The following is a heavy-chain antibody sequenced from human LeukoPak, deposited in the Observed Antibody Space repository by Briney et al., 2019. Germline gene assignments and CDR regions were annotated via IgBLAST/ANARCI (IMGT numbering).Heavy chain of an antibody. CDR1: GFTFSNAW. V-gene: IGHV3-15*01. CDR3: TTGNVIVPAAIIY. D-gene: IGHD2-2*01. J-gene: IGHJ4*02. Sequence: GGSLRLSCAASGFTFSNAWMSWVRQAPGKGLEWVGRIRSQTDGGTTDNAAPVKGRFTISRDDSKNTLYLQMNSLRTEDTAFYYCTTGNVIVPAAIIYGGQGTLVTVSS. CDR2: IRSQTDGGTT.